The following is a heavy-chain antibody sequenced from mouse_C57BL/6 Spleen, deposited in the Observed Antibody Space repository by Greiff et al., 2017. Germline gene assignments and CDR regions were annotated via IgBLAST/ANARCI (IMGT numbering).Heavy chain of an antibody. Sequence: EVQVVESGPGLVKPSQSLSLTCSVTGYSITSGYYWNWIRQFPGNKLEWMGYISYDGSNNYNPSLKNRISITRDTSKNQFFLKLNSVTTEDTATYYCARDYDYDVGHYFDYWGQGTTLTVSS. J-gene: IGHJ2*01. CDR3: ARDYDYDVGHYFDY. D-gene: IGHD2-4*01. CDR1: GYSITSGYY. V-gene: IGHV3-6*01. CDR2: ISYDGSN.